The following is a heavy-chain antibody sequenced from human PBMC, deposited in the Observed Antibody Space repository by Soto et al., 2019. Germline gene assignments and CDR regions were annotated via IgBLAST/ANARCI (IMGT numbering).Heavy chain of an antibody. CDR3: SRQIYDSDTGPNFQYYFDS. CDR1: GYSFAGYW. V-gene: IGHV5-10-1*01. Sequence: GESLKISCKGSGYSFAGYWITWVRQKPGKGLEWMGRIDPSDSQTYYSPSFRGHVTISATKSITTVFLQWSSLRASDTAMYYCSRQIYDSDTGPNFQYYFDSWGQGTPVTVSS. D-gene: IGHD3-22*01. J-gene: IGHJ4*02. CDR2: IDPSDSQT.